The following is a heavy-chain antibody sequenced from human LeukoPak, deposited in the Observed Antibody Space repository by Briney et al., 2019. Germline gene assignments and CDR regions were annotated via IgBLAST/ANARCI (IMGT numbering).Heavy chain of an antibody. CDR2: ISGSAGRT. J-gene: IGHJ4*02. V-gene: IGHV3-23*01. D-gene: IGHD1-26*01. Sequence: GGXLRLSCAASGFTFSSYAMSWVRQAPGKGLEWVSAISGSAGRTYYADSVKGRFIISRDNSKNTLFLQMNSLRAEDTAVYYCANTGGGSYYIPDIDYWGQGTLVTVSS. CDR3: ANTGGGSYYIPDIDY. CDR1: GFTFSSYA.